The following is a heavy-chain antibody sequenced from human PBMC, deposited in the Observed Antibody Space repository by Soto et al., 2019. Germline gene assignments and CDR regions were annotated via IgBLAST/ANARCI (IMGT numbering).Heavy chain of an antibody. Sequence: PSETLSLTCTVSGGSISSSTNYWVWIRQPPGKGLEWIGSISYSGTTYYNPSLESRVTISVDTSKKQFSLRLSSVTAADTAVYYCARRVLNYYYYMDVWGKGTTVTVSS. CDR3: ARRVLNYYYYMDV. J-gene: IGHJ6*03. V-gene: IGHV4-39*01. CDR1: GGSISSSTNY. CDR2: ISYSGTT. D-gene: IGHD3-3*01.